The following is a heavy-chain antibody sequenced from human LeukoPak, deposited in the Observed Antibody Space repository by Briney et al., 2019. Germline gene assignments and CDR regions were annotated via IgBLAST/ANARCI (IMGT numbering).Heavy chain of an antibody. J-gene: IGHJ4*02. Sequence: ASAKVSCMASGYTFTGYYMHWVRQAPGQGLEWMGWINPNSGGTNYAQKFQGRVTMTRDTSISTAYMELSRLRSDDTAVYYCARGPSTTIFGVVIIVPDFDYWGQGTLVTVSS. D-gene: IGHD3-3*01. CDR1: GYTFTGYY. CDR2: INPNSGGT. CDR3: ARGPSTTIFGVVIIVPDFDY. V-gene: IGHV1-2*02.